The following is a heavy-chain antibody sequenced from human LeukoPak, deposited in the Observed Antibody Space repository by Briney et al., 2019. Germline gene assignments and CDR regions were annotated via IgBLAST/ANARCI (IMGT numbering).Heavy chain of an antibody. D-gene: IGHD1-1*01. V-gene: IGHV1-18*01. CDR2: ISVYNGNT. CDR1: GYSFTSYG. CDR3: SRGVMSFGTVYYSDY. J-gene: IGHJ4*02. Sequence: ASVKVSCKASGYSFTSYGINWVRQAPGQGLEWMGWISVYNGNTNYAQKLQGRITMTTDTSTSTAYMELRSLRSDDTAVYYCSRGVMSFGTVYYSDYWGPGTLLTVST.